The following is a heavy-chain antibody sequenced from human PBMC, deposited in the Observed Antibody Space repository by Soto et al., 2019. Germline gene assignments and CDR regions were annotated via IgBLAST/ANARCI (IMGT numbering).Heavy chain of an antibody. CDR3: AGVPGGGRVYPPPPPWFDP. D-gene: IGHD2-8*02. V-gene: IGHV3-7*03. CDR1: GFTFSSYW. CDR2: IKQDESEK. Sequence: EVQLVESGGGLVQPGGSLRLSCAASGFTFSSYWMSWVRQAPGKGLEWVANIKQDESEKYYVDSVKGRFTISRDNAKKSLFLQMNSRRAEDTAVYYCAGVPGGGRVYPPPPPWFDPWGQGTLVTVSS. J-gene: IGHJ5*02.